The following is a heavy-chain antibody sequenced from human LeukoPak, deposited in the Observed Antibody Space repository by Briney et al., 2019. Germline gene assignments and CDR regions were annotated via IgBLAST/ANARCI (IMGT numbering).Heavy chain of an antibody. Sequence: PSETLSLTCTVSGGSISSYYWSWIRQPPGKGLEWIGYIYYSGSTNYNPSLKSRVTISVDTSKNQFSLKLSSVTAADTAVYYCARGVVVPAAYQFDYWGQGTLVTVSS. V-gene: IGHV4-59*12. CDR3: ARGVVVPAAYQFDY. J-gene: IGHJ4*02. CDR2: IYYSGST. CDR1: GGSISSYY. D-gene: IGHD2-2*01.